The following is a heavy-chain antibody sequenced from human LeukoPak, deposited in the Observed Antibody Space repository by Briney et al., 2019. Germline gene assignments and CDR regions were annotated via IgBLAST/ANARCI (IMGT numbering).Heavy chain of an antibody. CDR1: GFTFSNSW. V-gene: IGHV3-7*03. CDR2: INPDGSNS. J-gene: IGHJ4*02. Sequence: GGSLRLSCAASGFTFSNSWMTWVRQAPGKGLEWVASINPDGSNSYYLDSVKGRFTISRDNAKNSLYLQMNSLRAEDTALYYCAKGSIPSIVGATDYWGQGTLVTVSS. D-gene: IGHD1-26*01. CDR3: AKGSIPSIVGATDY.